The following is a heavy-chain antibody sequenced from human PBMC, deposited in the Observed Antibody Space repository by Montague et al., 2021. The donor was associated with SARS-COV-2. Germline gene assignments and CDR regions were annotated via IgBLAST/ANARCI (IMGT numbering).Heavy chain of an antibody. D-gene: IGHD6-13*01. CDR1: GDSDSSNSAT. Sequence: CAISGDSDSSNSATWNWIRQSPSRGLEWLGRTYYRSMWKSDYARSVKSRIAINPDTSKNQFSLQLSSVTPEDTALYYCVRGIEAAGFYDYWGQGTLVTVSS. CDR3: VRGIEAAGFYDY. V-gene: IGHV6-1*01. CDR2: TYYRSMWKS. J-gene: IGHJ4*02.